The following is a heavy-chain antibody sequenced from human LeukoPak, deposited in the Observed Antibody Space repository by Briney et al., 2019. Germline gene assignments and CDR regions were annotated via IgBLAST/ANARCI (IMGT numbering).Heavy chain of an antibody. D-gene: IGHD6-13*01. J-gene: IGHJ3*01. V-gene: IGHV3-7*01. CDR2: IKQDGSEK. CDR1: GFTFSSYW. Sequence: GGSLRLSCAASGFTFSSYWMSWVRQAPGKGLEWVANIKQDGSEKYYVDSVKGRFTISRDNAKNSLYLQMNSLRAEDTAVYYCARDVKLVPWAFDVWGQGTMVTVSS. CDR3: ARDVKLVPWAFDV.